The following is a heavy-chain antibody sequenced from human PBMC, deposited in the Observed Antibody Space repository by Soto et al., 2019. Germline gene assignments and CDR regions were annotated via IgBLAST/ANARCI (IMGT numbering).Heavy chain of an antibody. Sequence: ASVKVYGKASGDTFTSYDINWVRQATGQGLEWMGWMNPNSGNTGYAQKFQGWVTMTRDTSISTAYMELSRLRSDDTAVYYCARATAVAGIGNWFEPWGQGTLVTVSS. CDR1: GDTFTSYD. D-gene: IGHD6-19*01. J-gene: IGHJ5*02. CDR3: ARATAVAGIGNWFEP. CDR2: MNPNSGNT. V-gene: IGHV1-8*02.